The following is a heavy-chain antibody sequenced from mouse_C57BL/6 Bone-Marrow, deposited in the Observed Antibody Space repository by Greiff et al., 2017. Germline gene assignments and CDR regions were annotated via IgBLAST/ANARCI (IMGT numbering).Heavy chain of an antibody. CDR1: GFTFSSYA. V-gene: IGHV5-4*03. J-gene: IGHJ2*01. CDR2: ISDGGSYT. CDR3: ARKGAGDY. Sequence: EVMLVESGGGLVKPGGSLKLSCAASGFTFSSYAMSWVRQTPEKRLAWVATISDGGSYTYYPDNVKGRFTISRDNAKNNLYLQMSHLKSEDTAMYYCARKGAGDYWGQGTTLTVSS.